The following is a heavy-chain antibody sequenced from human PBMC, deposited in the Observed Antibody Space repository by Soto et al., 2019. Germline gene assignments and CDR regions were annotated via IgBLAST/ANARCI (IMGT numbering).Heavy chain of an antibody. D-gene: IGHD2-2*02. CDR2: IYYSGST. V-gene: IGHV4-59*01. Sequence: SETLSLTCTVSGGSISSYYWSWIRQPPGKGLEWIGYIYYSGSTNYNPSLKSRVTISVDTSKNQFSLKLSSVTAADTAVYYCARSLEVVPAAIGSFDYWGQGTLVTVSS. J-gene: IGHJ4*02. CDR1: GGSISSYY. CDR3: ARSLEVVPAAIGSFDY.